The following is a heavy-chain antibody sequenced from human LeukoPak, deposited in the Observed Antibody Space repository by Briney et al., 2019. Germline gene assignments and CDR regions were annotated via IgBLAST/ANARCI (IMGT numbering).Heavy chain of an antibody. J-gene: IGHJ4*02. CDR3: AKESPTDYGDYQPFGN. CDR2: ISGSGGGT. CDR1: GFTFSSYA. Sequence: GGSLRLSCAASGFTFSSYAMSWVRQAPRPGLELVSAISGSGGGTYYAASVKGRFTISRDNSKNTLYLQMNSLRAEDTAVYYCAKESPTDYGDYQPFGNWGQGTLVTVSS. D-gene: IGHD4-17*01. V-gene: IGHV3-23*01.